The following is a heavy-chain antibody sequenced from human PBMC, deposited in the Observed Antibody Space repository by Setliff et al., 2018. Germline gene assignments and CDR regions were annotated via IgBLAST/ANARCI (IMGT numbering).Heavy chain of an antibody. D-gene: IGHD3-10*01. J-gene: IGHJ4*02. V-gene: IGHV1-24*01. CDR2: FDPEDGET. CDR3: ATQITMVRGVTDSHFDY. CDR1: GYTLTELP. Sequence: ASVKVSCKVSGYTLTELPMHWVRQAPGKGLEWMGGFDPEDGETIYAQKFQGRVTMTEDTSTDTAYMELSSLRSEDTAVYYCATQITMVRGVTDSHFDYWGQGTLVTVSS.